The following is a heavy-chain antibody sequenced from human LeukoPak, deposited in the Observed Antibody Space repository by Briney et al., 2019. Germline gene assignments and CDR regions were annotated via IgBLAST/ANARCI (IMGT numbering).Heavy chain of an antibody. V-gene: IGHV1-69*13. CDR3: ASPMVYDTYYYYHGMDV. CDR2: IIPIFGTS. J-gene: IGHJ6*02. CDR1: GGTFISYA. Sequence: SVKVSCKASGGTFISYAISWVRQAPGQGLEWMGGIIPIFGTSNYAQRFQGRVTISADESTSTAYMELSSLRSEDTAVYYCASPMVYDTYYYYHGMDVWGQGTTVTVSS. D-gene: IGHD2-8*01.